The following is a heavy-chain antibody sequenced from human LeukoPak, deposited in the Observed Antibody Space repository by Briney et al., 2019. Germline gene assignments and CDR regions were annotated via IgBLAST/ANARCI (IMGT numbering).Heavy chain of an antibody. CDR2: ISSSGSTI. CDR3: ARGGSSSWYGLGEQYDAFDI. CDR1: GFTFSSYS. J-gene: IGHJ3*02. Sequence: GGSLRLSCAASGFTFSSYSMNWVRQAPGKGLEWVSYISSSGSTIYYADSVKGRFTISRDNAKNSLYLQMNSLRAEDTAVYYCARGGSSSWYGLGEQYDAFDIWGQGTVVTVSS. V-gene: IGHV3-48*04. D-gene: IGHD6-13*01.